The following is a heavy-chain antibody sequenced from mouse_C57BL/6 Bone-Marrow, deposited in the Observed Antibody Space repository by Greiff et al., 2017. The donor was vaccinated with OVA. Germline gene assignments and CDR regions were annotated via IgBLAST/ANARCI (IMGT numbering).Heavy chain of an antibody. V-gene: IGHV1-42*01. CDR3: AVPSYMAFDY. J-gene: IGHJ2*01. Sequence: VQLQQSGPELVKPGASVKISCKASGYSFTGYYMNWVKQSPEKSLEWIGEINPRTGGTTYNQKFTAKATLTVDKSSRTAYMQRKSMTSEDSAVYYCAVPSYMAFDYWGTGTTLTAAS. CDR1: GYSFTGYY. D-gene: IGHD2-12*01. CDR2: INPRTGGT.